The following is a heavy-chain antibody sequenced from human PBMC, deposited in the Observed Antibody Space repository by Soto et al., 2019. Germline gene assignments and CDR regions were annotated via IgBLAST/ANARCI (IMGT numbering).Heavy chain of an antibody. CDR2: ISSTTNYI. CDR1: GFTFTRYS. J-gene: IGHJ4*01. CDR3: ARDSGYGSGASVNHYLAY. D-gene: IGHD3-10*01. Sequence: PGVSLGLSCAASGFTFTRYSMNWVRQAPGKGLEWVSSISSTTNYIYYGDSMKGRFTISRDNAKNSLYLEMNSLRAEDTAVYYCARDSGYGSGASVNHYLAYWGHGTLTTGPS. V-gene: IGHV3-21*06.